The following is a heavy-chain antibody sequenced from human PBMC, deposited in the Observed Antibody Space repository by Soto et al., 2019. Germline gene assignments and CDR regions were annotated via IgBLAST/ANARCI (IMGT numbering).Heavy chain of an antibody. CDR3: ARDVYDFWSGYLYYYGMDV. CDR2: ISAYNGNT. J-gene: IGHJ6*02. CDR1: GYTFPRYG. D-gene: IGHD3-3*01. Sequence: ASVKVSCKASGYTFPRYGINWVRHAPGQGLEWMGWISAYNGNTNYAQKLQGRVTMTTETSTSTAYMELRSLRSDDTAVYYCARDVYDFWSGYLYYYGMDVWGQGTTVTVS. V-gene: IGHV1-18*04.